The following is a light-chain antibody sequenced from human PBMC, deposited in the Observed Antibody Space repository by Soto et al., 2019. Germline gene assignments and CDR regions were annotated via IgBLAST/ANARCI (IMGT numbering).Light chain of an antibody. J-gene: IGLJ2*01. V-gene: IGLV2-14*01. CDR3: SPYTSSSTPHVV. CDR1: SSDVGGYNY. CDR2: DVS. Sequence: QSVLTQPASVSGSPGQSITISCTGTSSDVGGYNYVSWYQQHPGKAPKLMIYDVSNRPSGVSNRFSGSKSGNTASLTISGRQAEDEADYYCSPYTSSSTPHVVFGGGTKVTVL.